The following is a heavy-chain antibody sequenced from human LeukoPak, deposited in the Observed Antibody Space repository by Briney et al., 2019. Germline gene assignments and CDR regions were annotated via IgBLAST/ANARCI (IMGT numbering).Heavy chain of an antibody. J-gene: IGHJ4*02. D-gene: IGHD6-6*01. CDR3: ARRRGGSDYADY. V-gene: IGHV4-38-2*01. Sequence: PSETLSLTCAVSGYSISSGYNWDWIRQSPGKGLEWIGGIYHSGSTYHNPSLKSRVIILVDTSKNQLSLNLSYVTAADTAVYYCARRRGGSDYADYWGQGTLVTVSS. CDR1: GYSISSGYN. CDR2: IYHSGST.